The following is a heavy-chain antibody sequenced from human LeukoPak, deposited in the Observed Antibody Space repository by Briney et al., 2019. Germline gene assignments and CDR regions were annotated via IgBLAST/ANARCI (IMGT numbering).Heavy chain of an antibody. CDR1: GFTTYTNY. Sequence: GGSLRLSCKVSGFTTYTNYMRWVRQAPGKGLEWISIIYTGGGTSYAASVRGRFTVSKDGSGDTVFLHLTDLKMEDTAVYYCARLSGKSYRAPLDYWGQGTLVTVS. V-gene: IGHV3-66*02. J-gene: IGHJ4*02. D-gene: IGHD3-3*01. CDR3: ARLSGKSYRAPLDY. CDR2: IYTGGGT.